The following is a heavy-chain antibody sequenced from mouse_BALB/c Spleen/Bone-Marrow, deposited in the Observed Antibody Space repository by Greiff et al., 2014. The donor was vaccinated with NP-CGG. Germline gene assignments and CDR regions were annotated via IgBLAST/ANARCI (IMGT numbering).Heavy chain of an antibody. D-gene: IGHD3-2*01. Sequence: VQVVESGPELVKPGALVKISCKASGSTFRSYDINWVKQRPGQGLEWIGWIYPGDGSTKYNEKFKGKATLTADKSSSTAYMQLSSLTSDNSAVYFCARSGDSSGYGFAYWGQGTLVTVSA. CDR3: ARSGDSSGYGFAY. CDR2: IYPGDGST. CDR1: GSTFRSYD. J-gene: IGHJ3*01. V-gene: IGHV1S56*01.